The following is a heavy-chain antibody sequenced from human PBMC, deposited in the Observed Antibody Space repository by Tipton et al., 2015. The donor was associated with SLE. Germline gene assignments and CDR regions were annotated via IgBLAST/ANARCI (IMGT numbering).Heavy chain of an antibody. CDR1: GGTFSSYA. Sequence: QLVQSGAEVKKPGSSVKVSCKASGGTFSSYAISWVRQAPGQGLEWMGRIIPIFGTANYAQKFQGRVTMTRDTSTSTVYMELSSLRSEDTAVYYCAREVGAERAFDIWGQGTMVTVSS. D-gene: IGHD1-26*01. V-gene: IGHV1-69*06. CDR3: AREVGAERAFDI. J-gene: IGHJ3*02. CDR2: IIPIFGTA.